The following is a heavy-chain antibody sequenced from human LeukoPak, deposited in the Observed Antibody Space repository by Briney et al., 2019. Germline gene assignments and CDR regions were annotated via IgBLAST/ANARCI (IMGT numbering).Heavy chain of an antibody. V-gene: IGHV1-69*01. CDR1: GGTFSSYA. J-gene: IGHJ6*02. Sequence: GASVKVSCKASGGTFSSYAISWVRQAPGQGLEWMGGIIPIFGTANYAQKFQGRVTITADESTSTAYMELSSLRSEDTAVYYCARVPPVRVASEYYYYGMDVWGQGTTVTVSS. D-gene: IGHD1-14*01. CDR2: IIPIFGTA. CDR3: ARVPPVRVASEYYYYGMDV.